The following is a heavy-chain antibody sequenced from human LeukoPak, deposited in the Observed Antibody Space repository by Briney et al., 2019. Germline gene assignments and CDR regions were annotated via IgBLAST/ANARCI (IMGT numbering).Heavy chain of an antibody. CDR1: GFTFSNAW. CDR2: VKSGTDGGTI. V-gene: IGHV3-15*01. J-gene: IGHJ4*02. Sequence: GGSLRLSCVGSGFTFSNAWVSWVRLTPEKGLEWLGRVKSGTDGGTIDHAAPVKGRFNISRDDSSNTVFLQMSSLKIDDTAVYYCTVDRLFFQFWGQGSLVTVSS. D-gene: IGHD3-3*01. CDR3: TVDRLFFQF.